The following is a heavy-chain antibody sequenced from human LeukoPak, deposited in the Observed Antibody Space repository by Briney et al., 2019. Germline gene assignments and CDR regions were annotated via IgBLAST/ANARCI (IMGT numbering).Heavy chain of an antibody. J-gene: IGHJ5*02. CDR2: IKQDGSEK. Sequence: GGSLRLSCAASGFTFSNSWMSWVRQAPGKGLEWVAGIKQDGSEKHYVDSVKGRFTSSRDNAKNSLYLQMNSLRAEDTAAYYYAGRVISPTNSRPFDPSGQGTLVTVSS. V-gene: IGHV3-7*01. CDR1: GFTFSNSW. D-gene: IGHD2-2*01. CDR3: AGRVISPTNSRPFDP.